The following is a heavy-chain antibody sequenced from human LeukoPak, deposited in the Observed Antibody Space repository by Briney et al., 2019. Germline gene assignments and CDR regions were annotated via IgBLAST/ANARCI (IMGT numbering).Heavy chain of an antibody. CDR3: ARDRYSGYDDY. Sequence: PGGTLRLTCAASGLTFSDYYMSWIRQAPGKGLEWVSYISSSGSTIYYPAPVKGRFTIPRDNAKYPLYLQMNSLRAEDTAVYYCARDRYSGYDDYWGQGTLVTVSS. D-gene: IGHD5-12*01. CDR1: GLTFSDYY. J-gene: IGHJ4*02. V-gene: IGHV3-11*01. CDR2: ISSSGSTI.